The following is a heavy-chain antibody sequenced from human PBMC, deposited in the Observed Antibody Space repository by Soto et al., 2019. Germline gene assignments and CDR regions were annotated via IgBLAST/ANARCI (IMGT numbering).Heavy chain of an antibody. J-gene: IGHJ3*02. V-gene: IGHV3-21*01. CDR1: GFTLSSYS. CDR2: ISSSSSYI. D-gene: IGHD2-2*01. Sequence: EVQVVESGGGLVKPGGSLRLSCAASGFTLSSYSMNWVRQAPGKGLEWVSSISSSSSYIYYADSVKGRFTISRDNAKNSLYLQMNSLRAEDTAVYYCARVGGGYQLLHAFDIWGQGTMVTVSS. CDR3: ARVGGGYQLLHAFDI.